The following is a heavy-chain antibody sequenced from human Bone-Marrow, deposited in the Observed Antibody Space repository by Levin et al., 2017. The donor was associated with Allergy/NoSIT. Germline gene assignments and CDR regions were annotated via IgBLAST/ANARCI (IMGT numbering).Heavy chain of an antibody. D-gene: IGHD2-21*02. CDR2: IYSGGST. J-gene: IGHJ3*02. Sequence: GGSLRLSCAASGFTVSSNYMSWVRQAPGKGLEWVSVIYSGGSTYYADSVKGRFTISRDNSKNTLYLQMNSLRAEDTAVYYCATAYCGGDCYSSAFDIWGQGTMVTVSS. CDR1: GFTVSSNY. CDR3: ATAYCGGDCYSSAFDI. V-gene: IGHV3-66*01.